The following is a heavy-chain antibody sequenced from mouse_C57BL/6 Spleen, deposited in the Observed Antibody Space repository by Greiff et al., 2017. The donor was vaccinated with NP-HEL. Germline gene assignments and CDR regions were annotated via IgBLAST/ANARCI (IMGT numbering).Heavy chain of an antibody. D-gene: IGHD2-4*01. Sequence: EVQLQESGPGLVKPSQSLSLTCSVTGYSITSGYYWNWIRQFPGNKLEWMGYISYDGSNNYNPSLKNRISITRDTSKNQFFLKLNSVTTEDTATYYCANSYYDYDEGYAMDYWGQGTSVTVSS. CDR2: ISYDGSN. CDR1: GYSITSGYY. V-gene: IGHV3-6*01. CDR3: ANSYYDYDEGYAMDY. J-gene: IGHJ4*01.